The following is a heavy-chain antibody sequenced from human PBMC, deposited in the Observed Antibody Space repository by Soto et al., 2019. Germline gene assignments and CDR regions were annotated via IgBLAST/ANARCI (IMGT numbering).Heavy chain of an antibody. CDR1: GYTFTSYG. CDR2: ISAYNGNT. J-gene: IGHJ3*02. Sequence: ASVKVSCKASGYTFTSYGISWVRQAPGQGLEWMGWISAYNGNTNYAQKLQGRVTMTTDTSTSTAYMELRSLRSDDTAVYYCARDPLDYYDSSGPYDAFDIWGQGTMVTVSS. V-gene: IGHV1-18*01. CDR3: ARDPLDYYDSSGPYDAFDI. D-gene: IGHD3-22*01.